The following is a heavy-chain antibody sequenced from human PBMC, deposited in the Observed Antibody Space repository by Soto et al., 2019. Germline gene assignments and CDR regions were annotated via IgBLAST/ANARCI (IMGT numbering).Heavy chain of an antibody. CDR1: GGSFSGYY. Sequence: SETLSLTCAVYGGSFSGYYWSWIRQPPGKGLEWIGEINHSGSTNYNPSLKSRVTISVDTSKNQFSLKLSSVTAADTAVYYCARESRLGSGSYYKGRPGGHTSPLAYFDYWGQGTLVTVSS. D-gene: IGHD3-10*01. CDR2: INHSGST. CDR3: ARESRLGSGSYYKGRPGGHTSPLAYFDY. J-gene: IGHJ4*02. V-gene: IGHV4-34*01.